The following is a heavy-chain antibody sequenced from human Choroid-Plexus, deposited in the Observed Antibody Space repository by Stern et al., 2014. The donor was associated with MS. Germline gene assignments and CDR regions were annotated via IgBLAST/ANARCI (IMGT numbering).Heavy chain of an antibody. J-gene: IGHJ5*02. D-gene: IGHD2/OR15-2a*01. Sequence: VQLVESGGGVVQPGRPLRLSCVASGFTFGSCAMHWVRQAPGKGLEWVAGVSYDGSNKYYAASVKGRFTISRDNSQNTLYMQMSSLRPEDTAVYYCAKERQYLTYFFDHWGQGSLVTVSS. CDR3: AKERQYLTYFFDH. V-gene: IGHV3-30*18. CDR2: VSYDGSNK. CDR1: GFTFGSCA.